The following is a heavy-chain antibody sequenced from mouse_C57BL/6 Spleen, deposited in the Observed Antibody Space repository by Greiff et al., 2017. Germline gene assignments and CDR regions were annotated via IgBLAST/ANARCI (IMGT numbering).Heavy chain of an antibody. CDR3: ARGIYYGSSFAWFAY. Sequence: EVQLVESGPGLVKPSQSLSLTCSVTGYSITSGYYWNWIRQFPGNKLEWMGYISYDGSNNYNPSLKKRTSFTRDTSKNQFFLKLNSVTTEDTATYYCARGIYYGSSFAWFAYWGQGTLVTVSA. CDR2: ISYDGSN. CDR1: GYSITSGYY. V-gene: IGHV3-6*01. J-gene: IGHJ3*01. D-gene: IGHD1-1*01.